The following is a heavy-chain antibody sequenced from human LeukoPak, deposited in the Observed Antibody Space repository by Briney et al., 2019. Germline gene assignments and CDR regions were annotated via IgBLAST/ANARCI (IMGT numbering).Heavy chain of an antibody. V-gene: IGHV3-48*01. D-gene: IGHD2-2*01. CDR3: ARVDDIVVVPAAMPSDY. CDR1: GFTFSSYS. J-gene: IGHJ4*02. CDR2: ISSSSSTI. Sequence: PGGSLRLSCAASGFTFSSYSMNWVRRAPGKGLEWVSYISSSSSTIYYADSVKGRFTISRDNAKNSLYLQMNSLRAEDTAVYYCARVDDIVVVPAAMPSDYWGQGTLVTVSS.